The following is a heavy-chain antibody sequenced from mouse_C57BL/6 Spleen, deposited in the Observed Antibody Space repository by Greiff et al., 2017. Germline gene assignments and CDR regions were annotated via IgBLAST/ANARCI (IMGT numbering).Heavy chain of an antibody. D-gene: IGHD2-5*01. J-gene: IGHJ3*01. CDR3: ARGGGDYSKLWAY. CDR1: GYTFTSYW. Sequence: QVQLQQSGAELVKPGASVKLSCKASGYTFTSYWMQWVKQRPGQGLEWIGEIDPSDSYTNYNQKFKGKATLTVDTSSSTAYMQLSSLTSEDSAVYYCARGGGDYSKLWAYWGQGTLVTVSA. V-gene: IGHV1-50*01. CDR2: IDPSDSYT.